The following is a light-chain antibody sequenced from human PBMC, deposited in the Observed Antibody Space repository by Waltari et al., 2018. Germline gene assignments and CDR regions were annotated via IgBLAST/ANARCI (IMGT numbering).Light chain of an antibody. Sequence: EIVLTQSPGTLSLSPGERATLSCRASQSVGRSLAWYQQKPGQAPRLLIYGASSRATGVPDRFSGRGSGTDFSLTISRLEPEDFAVYYCQHYVRLPVTFGQGTRVEIK. CDR2: GAS. CDR1: QSVGRS. V-gene: IGKV3-20*01. J-gene: IGKJ1*01. CDR3: QHYVRLPVT.